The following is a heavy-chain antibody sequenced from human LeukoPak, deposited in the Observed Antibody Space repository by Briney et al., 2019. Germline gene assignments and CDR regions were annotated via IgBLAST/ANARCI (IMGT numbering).Heavy chain of an antibody. CDR3: ARPLYYYDSSGYFNWFDP. CDR1: GGSISSSSYY. J-gene: IGHJ5*02. CDR2: IYYSGST. V-gene: IGHV4-39*01. Sequence: PSETLPLTCTVSGGSISSSSYYWGWIRQPPGKGLEWIGSIYYSGSTYYNPSLKSRVTISVDTSKNQFSLKLSSVTAADTAVYYCARPLYYYDSSGYFNWFDPWGQGTLVTVSS. D-gene: IGHD3-22*01.